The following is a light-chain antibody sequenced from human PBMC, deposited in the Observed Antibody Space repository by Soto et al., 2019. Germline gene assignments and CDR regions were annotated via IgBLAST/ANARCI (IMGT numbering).Light chain of an antibody. Sequence: EIVLTQSPGTLSLSPGERATLSCRASQSVSRNSLAWYQQQPGQAPRLLIYGASSRATDSPDRFSGSGSGTDFTLIVSRLEPEDFAVYFCQQYGTSPPTFGPGTKVDIK. CDR2: GAS. CDR1: QSVSRNS. CDR3: QQYGTSPPT. J-gene: IGKJ3*01. V-gene: IGKV3-20*01.